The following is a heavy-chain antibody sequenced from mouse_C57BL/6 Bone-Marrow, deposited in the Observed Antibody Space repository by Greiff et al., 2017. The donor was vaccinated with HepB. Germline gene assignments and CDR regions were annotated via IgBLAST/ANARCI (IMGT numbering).Heavy chain of an antibody. CDR3: PWDDAMDY. CDR1: GYTFTDYE. V-gene: IGHV1-15*01. D-gene: IGHD4-1*01. J-gene: IGHJ4*01. Sequence: VQRVESGAELVRPGASVTLSCKASGYTFTDYEMHWVKQTPVHGLEWIGAIDPETGGTAYNQKFKGKAILTADKSSSTAYMELRSLTSEDSAVYYCPWDDAMDYWGQGTSVTVSS. CDR2: IDPETGGT.